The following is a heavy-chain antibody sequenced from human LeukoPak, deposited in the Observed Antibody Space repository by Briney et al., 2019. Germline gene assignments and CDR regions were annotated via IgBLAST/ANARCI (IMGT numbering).Heavy chain of an antibody. CDR2: IKQDGGDK. CDR3: ARDLYYGSSAYFEGYFDY. Sequence: GSLRLSCAASGFTFSAYWMSWVRQAPGKGLEWVANIKQDGGDKYYADSVKGRFTISRDNAKKSLYLHMNSLRAEDTALYFCARDLYYGSSAYFEGYFDYWGQGALVTVSS. V-gene: IGHV3-7*01. D-gene: IGHD3-22*01. J-gene: IGHJ4*02. CDR1: GFTFSAYW.